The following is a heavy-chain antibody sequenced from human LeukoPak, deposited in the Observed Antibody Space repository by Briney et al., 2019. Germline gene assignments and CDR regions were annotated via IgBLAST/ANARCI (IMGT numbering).Heavy chain of an antibody. CDR2: IYHSGST. CDR3: AFGSSGNYFDY. D-gene: IGHD3-22*01. Sequence: SETLSLTCAVSGGSISSSNWWSWVRQPPGKGQEWIGAIYHSGSTNYNPSLKSRVTISVDKSKNQFSLKLSSVTAADTAVYYCAFGSSGNYFDYWGQGTLVTVSS. CDR1: GGSISSSNW. V-gene: IGHV4-4*02. J-gene: IGHJ4*02.